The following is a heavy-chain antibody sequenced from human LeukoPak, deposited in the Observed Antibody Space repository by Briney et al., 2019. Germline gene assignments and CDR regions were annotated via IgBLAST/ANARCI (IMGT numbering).Heavy chain of an antibody. CDR1: GGSFSGYY. CDR3: ASRCSSTSCYPYGMDV. D-gene: IGHD2-2*01. CDR2: INHSGST. V-gene: IGHV4-34*01. Sequence: SETLSLTCAVYGGSFSGYYWSWIRQPPGKGLEWIGEINHSGSTNYNPSLKCRVTISVDTSKNQFSLKLSSVTAADTAVYYCASRCSSTSCYPYGMDVWGQGTTVTVSS. J-gene: IGHJ6*02.